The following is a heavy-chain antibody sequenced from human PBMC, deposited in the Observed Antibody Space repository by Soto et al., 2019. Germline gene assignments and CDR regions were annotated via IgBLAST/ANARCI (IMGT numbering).Heavy chain of an antibody. J-gene: IGHJ4*02. CDR2: IYSGGGT. V-gene: IGHV3-66*01. D-gene: IGHD3-16*01. CDR1: GFTVSTKY. Sequence: EVQLVESGGGLVQPGGSMRLSCAASGFTVSTKYMSWVRQAPGKGLEWVSVIYSGGGTFYADSVRGRFTISRDNSKNTVNLQMNSLRAEVTAVYYCARDPWAADYWGQGTLVTVSS. CDR3: ARDPWAADY.